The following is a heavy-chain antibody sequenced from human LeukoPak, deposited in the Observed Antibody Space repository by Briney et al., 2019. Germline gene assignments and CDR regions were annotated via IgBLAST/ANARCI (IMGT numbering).Heavy chain of an antibody. V-gene: IGHV4-61*02. CDR2: IYTSGST. Sequence: SETLSLTCTVSVGSTSSGSYYWSWIRQPAGKGLEWIGRIYTSGSTNYNPSLKSRVTISVDTSKNQFSLKLSSVIAAHTAVYYCARVVEDYYVSSGFYYFHYWGQGTLVTVSS. J-gene: IGHJ4*02. CDR3: ARVVEDYYVSSGFYYFHY. D-gene: IGHD3-22*01. CDR1: VGSTSSGSYY.